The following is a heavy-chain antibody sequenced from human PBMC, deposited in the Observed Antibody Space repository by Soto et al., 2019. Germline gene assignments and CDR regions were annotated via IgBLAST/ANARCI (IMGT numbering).Heavy chain of an antibody. CDR2: IDDGGRT. J-gene: IGHJ5*02. V-gene: IGHV3-53*01. CDR3: ARGIEDIGYDCES. Sequence: EVQLVESGGGLMQPGGSLRLSCAASGFSVSNFFMTWVRQAPGKGLEWVSVIDDGGRTFYVDSAKGRYTISRDNSKTTVDLQTNTLRPEYTAVYYCARGIEDIGYDCESWGQGTLVSVSS. D-gene: IGHD2-15*01. CDR1: GFSVSNFF.